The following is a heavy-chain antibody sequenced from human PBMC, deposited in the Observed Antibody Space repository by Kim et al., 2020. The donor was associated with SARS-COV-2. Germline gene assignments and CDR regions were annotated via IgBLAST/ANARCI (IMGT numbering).Heavy chain of an antibody. J-gene: IGHJ5*02. CDR2: IYSDNTT. CDR3: WRGNPWSWFDP. V-gene: IGHV3-53*01. Sequence: GGSLRLSCAASGFTVSTNYMSWVRQAPGKGLEWVSVIYSDNTTYYEDPVKGRFTIYRDNSQNALYLQMNSLRGDDTAGYYCWRGNPWSWFDPWGQGTLVTVSS. D-gene: IGHD3-3*01. CDR1: GFTVSTNY.